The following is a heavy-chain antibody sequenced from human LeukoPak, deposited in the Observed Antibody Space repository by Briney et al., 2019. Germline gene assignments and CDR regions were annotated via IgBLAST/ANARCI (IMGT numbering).Heavy chain of an antibody. J-gene: IGHJ4*02. Sequence: SETLSLTCTVSGGSISSSSYYWGWIRQPPGKGLEWIGSIYYSGSTYYNPSLKSRVTISVDTSKNQFSLKLSSVTAADTAVYYCASARYSGSHREYWGQGTLVTVSS. D-gene: IGHD1-26*01. CDR3: ASARYSGSHREY. CDR1: GGSISSSSYY. V-gene: IGHV4-39*07. CDR2: IYYSGST.